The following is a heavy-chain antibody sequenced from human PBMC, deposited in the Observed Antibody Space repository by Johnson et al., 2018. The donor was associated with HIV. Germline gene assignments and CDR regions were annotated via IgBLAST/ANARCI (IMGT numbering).Heavy chain of an antibody. CDR3: NTHKEYQQFWGSSGWYESGAFDI. J-gene: IGHJ3*02. D-gene: IGHD6-19*01. Sequence: VQLVESGGGLVKPGGSLRLSCAASGSTFRNAWMSWVRQAPGKGLEWVGRIKSKHDGGTTDYAAPVKGRFTISRDDSTNTLYLQMTSLKTEDTAVYYCNTHKEYQQFWGSSGWYESGAFDIWGQGTMVTVSS. CDR2: IKSKHDGGTT. V-gene: IGHV3-15*01. CDR1: GSTFRNAW.